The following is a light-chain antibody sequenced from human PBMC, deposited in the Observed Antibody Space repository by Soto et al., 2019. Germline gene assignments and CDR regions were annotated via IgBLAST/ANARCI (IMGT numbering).Light chain of an antibody. Sequence: ELVLTQSPGTLSLSPGERATLSCRASQSVSSSYLALYRQKPGQAPRLLIYGASSKATGIADRFSGSGSGTEFTLTISTLEPEDFAFSYCQQYGSSTLTFGGGTK. CDR1: QSVSSSY. J-gene: IGKJ4*01. CDR2: GAS. V-gene: IGKV3-20*01. CDR3: QQYGSSTLT.